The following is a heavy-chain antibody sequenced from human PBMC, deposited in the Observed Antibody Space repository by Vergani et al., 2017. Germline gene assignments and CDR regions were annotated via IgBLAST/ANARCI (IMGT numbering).Heavy chain of an antibody. CDR1: GGSISSYY. V-gene: IGHV4-59*01. D-gene: IGHD3-22*01. J-gene: IGHJ3*02. CDR3: ARTLSIYYDSSGYVPDAFDI. Sequence: QVQLQESGPGLVKPSETLSLTCTVSGGSISSYYWSWIRQPPGKGLEWIGYIYYSGSTNYNPSLKSRVTISVDTSKNQFSLKLSSVTAADTAVYYRARTLSIYYDSSGYVPDAFDIWGQGTMVTVSS. CDR2: IYYSGST.